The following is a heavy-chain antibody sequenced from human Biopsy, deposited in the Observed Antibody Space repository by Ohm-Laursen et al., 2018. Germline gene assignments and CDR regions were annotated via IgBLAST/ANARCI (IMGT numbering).Heavy chain of an antibody. CDR1: GGSISSYY. Sequence: SETLSLTCTVSGGSISSYYWNWIRQPAGKGLEWIGRIYTSGNTNFNPPLKSRVTMSIDTSKNQFSLRLSSVTAADTAVYYCARAAFGPFDSWGQGALVTVSS. CDR3: ARAAFGPFDS. V-gene: IGHV4-4*07. D-gene: IGHD3-16*01. CDR2: IYTSGNT. J-gene: IGHJ4*02.